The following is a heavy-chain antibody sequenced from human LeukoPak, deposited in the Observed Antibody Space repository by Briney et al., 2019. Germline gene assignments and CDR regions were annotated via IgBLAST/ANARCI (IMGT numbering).Heavy chain of an antibody. D-gene: IGHD2-15*01. CDR3: AKLYCSGGSCYSVSAFDI. CDR2: ISGSGGST. Sequence: GGSLRLSCAASGFTFSSYAMSWVRQAPGKGLEWVSAISGSGGSTYYADSVKGRFTISRDNSKNTLYLQMNSLRAEDTAVYYCAKLYCSGGSCYSVSAFDIWGQGTMVTVSS. J-gene: IGHJ3*02. V-gene: IGHV3-23*01. CDR1: GFTFSSYA.